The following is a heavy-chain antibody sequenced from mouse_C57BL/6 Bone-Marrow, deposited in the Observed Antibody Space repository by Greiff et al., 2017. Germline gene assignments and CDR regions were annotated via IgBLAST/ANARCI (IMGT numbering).Heavy chain of an antibody. CDR1: GYTFTDYE. V-gene: IGHV1-15*01. CDR2: IDPETGGT. J-gene: IGHJ2*01. D-gene: IGHD2-5*01. Sequence: QVQLQQSGAELVRPGASVTLSCKASGYTFTDYEMHWVKQTPVHGLEWIGAIDPETGGTAYNQKFKGKAILTADKSSSTAYMELRSLTSEDSAVYYCTRGNYSNYVDYWGQGTTLTVSS. CDR3: TRGNYSNYVDY.